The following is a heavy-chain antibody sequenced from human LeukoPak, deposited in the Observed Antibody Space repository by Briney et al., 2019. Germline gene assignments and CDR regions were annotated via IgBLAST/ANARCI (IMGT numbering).Heavy chain of an antibody. CDR1: GFTFSSYA. CDR3: AKGYYYDSSGYPLYYGMDV. CDR2: ISGSGGST. Sequence: GGSLRLSCAASGFTFSSYAMTWVRQAPGKGLEWVSAISGSGGSTYYADSVKGRFTISRDNSRNTLYLQMNSLRAEDTAVYSCAKGYYYDSSGYPLYYGMDVWGQGTTVTVSS. D-gene: IGHD3-22*01. J-gene: IGHJ6*02. V-gene: IGHV3-23*01.